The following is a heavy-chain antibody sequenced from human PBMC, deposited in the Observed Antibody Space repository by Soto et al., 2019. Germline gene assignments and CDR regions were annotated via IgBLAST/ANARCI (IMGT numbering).Heavy chain of an antibody. V-gene: IGHV1-69*02. CDR3: ARHPDYGDYYFDY. CDR1: GGTFSSYT. Sequence: QVQLVQSGAEVKKPGSSVKVSCKASGGTFSSYTISWVRQAPGQGLEWMGRIIPILGIANYAQKFQGRVTITADKSTSTAYIELSSLRSEDTAVYYCARHPDYGDYYFDYWGQGTLVTVSS. J-gene: IGHJ4*02. D-gene: IGHD4-17*01. CDR2: IIPILGIA.